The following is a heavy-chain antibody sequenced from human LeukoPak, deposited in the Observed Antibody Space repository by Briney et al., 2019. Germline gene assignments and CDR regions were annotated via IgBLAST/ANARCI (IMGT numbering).Heavy chain of an antibody. CDR3: ARLSKYDILTGFIDY. Sequence: ASVKVSCKASGYTFTSYGISWVRQAPGQGLEWMGWISAYNGNTNYAQKLQGRVTMTTDTSTSTAYMELRSLRSDDTAVYYCARLSKYDILTGFIDYWGRGTLVTVSS. V-gene: IGHV1-18*01. D-gene: IGHD3-9*01. J-gene: IGHJ4*02. CDR1: GYTFTSYG. CDR2: ISAYNGNT.